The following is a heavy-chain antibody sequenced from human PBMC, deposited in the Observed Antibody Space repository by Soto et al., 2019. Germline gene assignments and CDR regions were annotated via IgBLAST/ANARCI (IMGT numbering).Heavy chain of an antibody. Sequence: SETLSLTCTVSGGSISSGEYYWSWIRQPPGKGLEWIGYIYYSGSTYYNPSLKSRVTISVDTSKNQFSLKLSSVTAADTAVYYCARDCYDWGLAYWGQGTLVTVSS. D-gene: IGHD3-16*01. CDR1: GGSISSGEYY. CDR2: IYYSGST. CDR3: ARDCYDWGLAY. J-gene: IGHJ4*02. V-gene: IGHV4-30-4*01.